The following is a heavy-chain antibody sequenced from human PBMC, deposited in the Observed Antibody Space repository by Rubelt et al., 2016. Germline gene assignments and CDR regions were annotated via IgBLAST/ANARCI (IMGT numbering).Heavy chain of an antibody. Sequence: QVQLQESGPGLVKPSETPSLTCTVSGYSISSDYYWGWIRQPPGKGLEWIGSIYHSGSTYCNPSLKSRVAMSVDTSKNQFSLKVRSGTAADTAVYYCARDLGRSGYASCSDYWGRGTLVTVSS. CDR3: ARDLGRSGYASCSDY. CDR1: GYSISSDYY. V-gene: IGHV4-38-2*02. J-gene: IGHJ4*02. D-gene: IGHD5-12*01. CDR2: IYHSGST.